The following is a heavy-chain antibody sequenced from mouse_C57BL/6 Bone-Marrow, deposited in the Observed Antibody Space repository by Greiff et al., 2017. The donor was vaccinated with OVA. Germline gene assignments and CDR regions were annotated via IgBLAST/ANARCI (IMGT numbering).Heavy chain of an antibody. CDR1: GFTFSDFY. Sequence: EVKLEESGGGLVQSGRSLRLSCATSGFTFSDFYMEWVRQAPGKGLEWIAASRNKANDYTTEYSASVKGRFIVSRDTSQSILYLQMNALRAEDTAIYYCARDAHYYGSSWYFDVWGTGTTVTVSS. J-gene: IGHJ1*03. D-gene: IGHD1-1*01. CDR2: SRNKANDYTT. V-gene: IGHV7-1*01. CDR3: ARDAHYYGSSWYFDV.